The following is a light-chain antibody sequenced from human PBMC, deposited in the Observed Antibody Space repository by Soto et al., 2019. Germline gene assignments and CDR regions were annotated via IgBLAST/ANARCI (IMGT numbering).Light chain of an antibody. CDR3: QQYSGYPWT. CDR1: QSISVW. CDR2: RAS. J-gene: IGKJ1*01. V-gene: IGKV1-5*03. Sequence: DIQMTQSPSTLSASVGDRVTITCRASQSISVWLSWYQQKPGKVPNLLIYRASSLESGVPSRFSGSGSGTEFTLTISSLQPDDFATYYCQQYSGYPWTFGQGTKVEIK.